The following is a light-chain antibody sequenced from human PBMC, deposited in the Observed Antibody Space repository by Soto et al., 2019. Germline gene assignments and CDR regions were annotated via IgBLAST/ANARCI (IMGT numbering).Light chain of an antibody. CDR2: DVS. Sequence: QSVLTQPASVSGSPGQSITISCTGTSSDVGAYNSVSWYQQHPGKAPKLMIYDVSNRPSGVSNRFSGSKSGNTASLTISGLQAEDEADYYCSSYTGSNTMVFGGGTKVTVL. V-gene: IGLV2-14*01. J-gene: IGLJ2*01. CDR1: SSDVGAYNS. CDR3: SSYTGSNTMV.